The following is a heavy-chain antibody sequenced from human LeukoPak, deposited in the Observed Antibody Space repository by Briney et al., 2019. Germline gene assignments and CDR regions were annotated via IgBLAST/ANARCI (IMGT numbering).Heavy chain of an antibody. CDR1: GYTFTSYG. Sequence: GASVKVSCKASGYTFTSYGISWVRQAPGQGLEWMGWISAYNGNTNFAQKLQGRVTMTTDTSTSTAYMELRSLRSDDTAVYYCARERGGYYDFWSGYKALDYWGQGTLVTVSS. J-gene: IGHJ4*02. V-gene: IGHV1-18*01. CDR3: ARERGGYYDFWSGYKALDY. CDR2: ISAYNGNT. D-gene: IGHD3-3*01.